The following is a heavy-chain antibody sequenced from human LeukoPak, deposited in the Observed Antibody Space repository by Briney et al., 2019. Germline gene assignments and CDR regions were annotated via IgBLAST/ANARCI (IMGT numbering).Heavy chain of an antibody. J-gene: IGHJ6*02. CDR3: ARDIKMEWELLDYYYGMDV. CDR1: GFTFSSYG. CDR2: ISYDGSNK. Sequence: SGGSLRLSCAASGFTFSSYGMHWVRQAPGKGLEWVAVISYDGSNKYYADSVKGRFTISRDNSKNTLYLQMNSLRAEDTAVYYCARDIKMEWELLDYYYGMDVWGQGTTVTVSS. D-gene: IGHD1-26*01. V-gene: IGHV3-30*03.